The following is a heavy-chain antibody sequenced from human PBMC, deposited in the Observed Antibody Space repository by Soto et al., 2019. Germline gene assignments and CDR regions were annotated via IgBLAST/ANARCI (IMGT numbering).Heavy chain of an antibody. J-gene: IGHJ5*02. CDR3: ASSYYYDSSGYYYSNWFDP. Sequence: SETLSLTCTVSGGSISSGGYYWSWIRQHPGKGLEWIGYIYYSGSTYYNPSLKSRVTISVDTSKNQFSLKLSSVTAADTAVYYCASSYYYDSSGYYYSNWFDPWGQGTLVTVSS. CDR2: IYYSGST. V-gene: IGHV4-31*03. D-gene: IGHD3-22*01. CDR1: GGSISSGGYY.